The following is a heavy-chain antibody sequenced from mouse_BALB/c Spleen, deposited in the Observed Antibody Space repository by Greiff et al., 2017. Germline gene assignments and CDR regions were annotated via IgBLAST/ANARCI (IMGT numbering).Heavy chain of an antibody. Sequence: EVKLVESGGGLVKPGGSLKLSCAASGFTFSDYYMYWVRQTPEKRLEWVATISDGGSYTYYPDSVKGRFTISRDNAKNNLYLQMSSLKSEDTAMYYCARVGLRLGYAMDYWGQGTSVTVSS. CDR1: GFTFSDYY. CDR2: ISDGGSYT. CDR3: ARVGLRLGYAMDY. J-gene: IGHJ4*01. D-gene: IGHD1-2*01. V-gene: IGHV5-4*02.